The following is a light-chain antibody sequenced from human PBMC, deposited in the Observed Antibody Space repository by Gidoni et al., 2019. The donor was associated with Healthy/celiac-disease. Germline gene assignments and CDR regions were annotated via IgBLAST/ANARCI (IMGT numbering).Light chain of an antibody. CDR3: QQYDNLPFT. V-gene: IGKV1-33*01. CDR2: DAS. J-gene: IGKJ3*01. Sequence: DIQMTPSPSSLSASVGDRVTITCQASQDISNYLNWYQQKPGKAPKLLIYDASNLETGVPARFSGSGSGTDFTFTISSLQPEDIATYYCQQYDNLPFTFGPXTKVEIK. CDR1: QDISNY.